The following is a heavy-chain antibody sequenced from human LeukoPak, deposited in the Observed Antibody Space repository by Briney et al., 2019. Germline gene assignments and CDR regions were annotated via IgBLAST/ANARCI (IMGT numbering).Heavy chain of an antibody. CDR1: GGSISNYY. V-gene: IGHV4-59*12. CDR3: ARDSMDY. Sequence: SETLSLTCTVSGGSISNYYWSWIRQPPGKGLEWIGYLHYSGSTNYNPSLKSRVTMSVDTSKNQFSLKLSSVTAADTAVYYCARDSMDYWGQGTLVTVSS. CDR2: LHYSGST. J-gene: IGHJ4*02.